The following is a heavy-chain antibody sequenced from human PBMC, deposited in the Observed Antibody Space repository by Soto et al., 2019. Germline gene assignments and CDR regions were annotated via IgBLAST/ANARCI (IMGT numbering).Heavy chain of an antibody. CDR3: VRVLYDSGVVDF. CDR1: GFTVSRYD. CDR2: IQTGGAT. V-gene: IGHV3-53*01. D-gene: IGHD5-12*01. J-gene: IGHJ4*02. Sequence: QLVESGGGLFQAGGSTRLSCLASGFTVSRYDMAWVRQAPGKGPEWASIIQTGGATYYTDSAQGRFTISRDNSRNTVYLQMSSLRVEDTGVYSCVRVLYDSGVVDFWGQGSPITVS.